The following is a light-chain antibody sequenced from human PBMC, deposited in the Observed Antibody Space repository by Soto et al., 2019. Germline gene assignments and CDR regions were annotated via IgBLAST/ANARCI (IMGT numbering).Light chain of an antibody. J-gene: IGKJ1*01. CDR1: QSVFNNH. V-gene: IGKV3-20*01. Sequence: EIVLTQSPGTLSLYQGERAALSCRASQSVFNNHIGWYQQKPGQAPRRLIFGASFRATGIPDRFSGSGSGTDFTLTISRLEPEDFAVYYCQQYGSSPTTFGQGTKVDIK. CDR3: QQYGSSPTT. CDR2: GAS.